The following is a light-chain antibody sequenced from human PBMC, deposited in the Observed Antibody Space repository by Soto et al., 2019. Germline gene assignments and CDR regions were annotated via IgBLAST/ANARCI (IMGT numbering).Light chain of an antibody. CDR2: GAS. J-gene: IGKJ4*01. V-gene: IGKV3-15*01. Sequence: EIVMTQSPATLSVSPGERATLSCRASQSVSSSLAWYQQKPGQAPRLLIYGASTRATGIPARFSGSGSETEFTLTISSLQSEDFAVYYCQQYNNWPPLTFGGGTKAEIK. CDR3: QQYNNWPPLT. CDR1: QSVSSS.